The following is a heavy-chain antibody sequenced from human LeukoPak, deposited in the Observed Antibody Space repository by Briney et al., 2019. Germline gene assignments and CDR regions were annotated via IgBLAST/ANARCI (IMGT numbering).Heavy chain of an antibody. V-gene: IGHV3-30*02. CDR2: IRYDGSNK. Sequence: GGSLRLSCAASGFTFSSYGMHWVRQAPGKGLEWGAFIRYDGSNKYYADSVKGRFTISRDNSKNTLYLQMNSLRAEDTAVYYCAKDGELLNYYYMDVWGKGTTVTVSS. D-gene: IGHD1-26*01. CDR3: AKDGELLNYYYMDV. CDR1: GFTFSSYG. J-gene: IGHJ6*03.